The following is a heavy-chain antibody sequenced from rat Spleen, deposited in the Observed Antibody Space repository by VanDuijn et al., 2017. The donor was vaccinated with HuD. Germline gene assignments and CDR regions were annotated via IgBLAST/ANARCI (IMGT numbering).Heavy chain of an antibody. J-gene: IGHJ3*01. D-gene: IGHD1-1*01. CDR1: GYSITSNY. Sequence: EVQLQESGPGLVKPSHSLSLTCSVTGYSITSNYWGWIRKFPGNKMEWMGYIDFSGSTGYNPSLKARISITRDLSKNQFFLQLNSVTTEDTATYYCARCGYSDWFAYWGQGTLVTVSS. V-gene: IGHV3-1*01. CDR2: IDFSGST. CDR3: ARCGYSDWFAY.